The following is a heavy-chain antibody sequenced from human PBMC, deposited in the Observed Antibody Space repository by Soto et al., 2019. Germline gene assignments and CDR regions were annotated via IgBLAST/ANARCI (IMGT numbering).Heavy chain of an antibody. J-gene: IGHJ3*02. Sequence: QVQLVQSGGEVRKPGASVTVSCKASGYTFSNYGISWVRQAPGQGLGWMGWISVYNGNTKHAPKFLPRVPTTTAPATSTAYVEVRSPTSDDRAVYYWAREGLRLGEYDPFDIWGQVTMVTVSS. D-gene: IGHD3-16*01. CDR3: AREGLRLGEYDPFDI. CDR2: ISVYNGNT. CDR1: GYTFSNYG. V-gene: IGHV1-18*04.